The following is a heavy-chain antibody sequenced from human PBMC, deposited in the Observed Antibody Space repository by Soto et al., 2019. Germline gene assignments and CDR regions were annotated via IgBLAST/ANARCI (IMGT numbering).Heavy chain of an antibody. CDR2: ISSSSSTI. J-gene: IGHJ6*03. D-gene: IGHD3-3*01. CDR1: GFTFSSYS. CDR3: ARTRRVFGVVIQGSYDIDV. Sequence: GGSLRLSCAASGFTFSSYSMNWVRQAPGKGLEWVSYISSSSSTIYYADSVKGRFTISRDNSKNSLYLQMNSLRAEDTAVYYCARTRRVFGVVIQGSYDIDVWGKGTTVTVSS. V-gene: IGHV3-48*01.